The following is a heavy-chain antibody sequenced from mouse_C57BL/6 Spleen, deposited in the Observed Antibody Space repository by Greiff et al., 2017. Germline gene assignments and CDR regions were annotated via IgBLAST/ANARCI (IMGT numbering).Heavy chain of an antibody. CDR1: GYTFTSYW. CDR3: ARAAYYSNPFDY. J-gene: IGHJ2*01. V-gene: IGHV1-69*01. D-gene: IGHD2-5*01. CDR2: IDPSDSYT. Sequence: QVQLQQPGAELVMPGASVKLSCKASGYTFTSYWMHWVKQRPGQGLGWIGEIDPSDSYTNYNQKFKGKSPLTVDKSSSTSYMQLSSLTSEDSAVYYCARAAYYSNPFDYWGQGTTLTVSS.